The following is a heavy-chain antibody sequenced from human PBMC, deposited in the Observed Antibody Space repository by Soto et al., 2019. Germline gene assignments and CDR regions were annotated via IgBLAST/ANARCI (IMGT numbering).Heavy chain of an antibody. CDR3: ASRTDCGGDCYHPSRGAFDI. J-gene: IGHJ3*02. CDR1: GFTFSSYG. Sequence: QVQLVESGGGVVQPGRSLRLSCAASGFTFSSYGMHWVRQAPGKGLEWVAVISYDGSNKYYADSVKGRFTISRDNSKNTLYLQMNSLRAEDTAVYYCASRTDCGGDCYHPSRGAFDIWGQGTMVTVSS. D-gene: IGHD2-21*02. CDR2: ISYDGSNK. V-gene: IGHV3-30*03.